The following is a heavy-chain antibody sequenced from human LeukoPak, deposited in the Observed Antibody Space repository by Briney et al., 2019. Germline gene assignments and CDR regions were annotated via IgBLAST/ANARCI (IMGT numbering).Heavy chain of an antibody. CDR1: GFTFSSYG. V-gene: IGHV3-48*02. D-gene: IGHD3-22*01. Sequence: GGSLRLSCAASGFTFSSYGMHWVRQAPGKGLEWVSYISRSSSTIYYADSVKGRFTISRDNAKNSLYLQMNSLRDEDTAVYYCARGGSGYGDYYYFYGMDVWGQGTTVTVSS. CDR3: ARGGSGYGDYYYFYGMDV. CDR2: ISRSSSTI. J-gene: IGHJ6*02.